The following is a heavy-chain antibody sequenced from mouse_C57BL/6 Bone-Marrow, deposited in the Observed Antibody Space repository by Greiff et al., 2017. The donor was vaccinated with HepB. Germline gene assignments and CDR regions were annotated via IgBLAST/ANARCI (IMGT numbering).Heavy chain of an antibody. CDR2: INPYNGDT. D-gene: IGHD1-1*01. V-gene: IGHV1-20*01. CDR1: GYSFTGYF. J-gene: IGHJ1*03. CDR3: ARCITTGVADFDV. Sequence: EVKLMESGPELVKPGDSVKISCKASGYSFTGYFMNWVMQSHGKSLEWIGRINPYNGDTFYNQKFKGKATLTVDKSSSTAHMELRSLTSEDSAVYSCARCITTGVADFDVWGTGTTVTVSS.